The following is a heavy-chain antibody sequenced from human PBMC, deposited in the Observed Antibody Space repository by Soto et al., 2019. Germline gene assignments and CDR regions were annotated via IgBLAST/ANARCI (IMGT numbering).Heavy chain of an antibody. CDR3: AREGPPDIAWFDR. CDR1: GGTFSIYT. CDR2: SA. Sequence: QVQLVQSGAEVKKPGSSVKVSCKASGGTFSIYTISWVRQAPGQGLEWMGGSANSAQKFQGRLTVTADESTSTFYLELSSLTSEDTAVYYCAREGPPDIAWFDRWGQGTLVSVSS. J-gene: IGHJ5*02. D-gene: IGHD2-15*01. V-gene: IGHV1-69*01.